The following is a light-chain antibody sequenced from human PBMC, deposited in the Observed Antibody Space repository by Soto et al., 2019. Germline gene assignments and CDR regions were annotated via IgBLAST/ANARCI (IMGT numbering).Light chain of an antibody. CDR1: QSVSTSK. CDR2: DAS. J-gene: IGKJ1*01. CDR3: QQYGNLVWT. Sequence: EIVLTQSPATLSLSPGERATLSCRASQSVSTSKLAWYQQRPGQAPRLLMYDASRRATGIPDRFSGSGSGTDFTLTISRLEPEDFAVYYCQQYGNLVWTFGQGTKVDIK. V-gene: IGKV3-20*01.